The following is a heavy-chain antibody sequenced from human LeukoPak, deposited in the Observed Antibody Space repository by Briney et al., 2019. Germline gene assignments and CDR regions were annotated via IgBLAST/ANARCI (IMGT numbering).Heavy chain of an antibody. V-gene: IGHV1-2*02. J-gene: IGHJ4*02. D-gene: IGHD1-26*01. CDR1: GYTFTGYY. Sequence: ASVKVSCKASGYTFTGYYMHWVRQAPGQGLEWMGWINPNSGGINYAQKFQGRVTMTRDTSISTAYMELSRLRSDDTAVYYCASHRSSGRKAYDEYWGQGTLVTVSS. CDR2: INPNSGGI. CDR3: ASHRSSGRKAYDEY.